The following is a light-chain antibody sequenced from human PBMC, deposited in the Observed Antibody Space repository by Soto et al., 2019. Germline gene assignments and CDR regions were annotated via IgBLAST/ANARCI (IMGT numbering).Light chain of an antibody. J-gene: IGKJ1*01. CDR3: MQALQLRT. CDR2: LGS. Sequence: DIVMTQSPLSLPVTPGEPASISCRSSQSLLYSNGYNYLDWYLQKPGQSPQLLIYLGSNRASGVPDRFSGSGSGTDFTLKISRVEAEDVGVYYCMQALQLRTFGQGTRWISN. V-gene: IGKV2-28*01. CDR1: QSLLYSNGYNY.